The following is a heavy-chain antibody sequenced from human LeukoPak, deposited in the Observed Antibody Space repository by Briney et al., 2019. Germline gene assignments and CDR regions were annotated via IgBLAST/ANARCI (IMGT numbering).Heavy chain of an antibody. D-gene: IGHD3-10*01. V-gene: IGHV4-59*08. J-gene: IGHJ3*02. CDR2: IYDSGST. CDR3: ARHGGVVRGEGSDAFDI. Sequence: PSETLSLTCTVSGGSISSYYWSWIRQPPGKGLEWIAYIYDSGSTNYNPSLKSRVAISVDTSKNQFSLKLSSVTAADTAVYYCARHGGVVRGEGSDAFDIWGQGTMVTVSS. CDR1: GGSISSYY.